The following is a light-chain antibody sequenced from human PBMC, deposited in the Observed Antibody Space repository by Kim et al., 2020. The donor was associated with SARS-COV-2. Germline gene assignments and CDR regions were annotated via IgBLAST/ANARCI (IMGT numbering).Light chain of an antibody. J-gene: IGKJ2*01. V-gene: IGKV1-5*03. Sequence: ASVGDRVTIACRASQSISDWLAWYQQKPGKAPRLLIYKASSLESGVPSRFRGSGSGTEFTLTISSLQADDFATYYCQQSNSYSYTFGQGTKLEI. CDR3: QQSNSYSYT. CDR1: QSISDW. CDR2: KAS.